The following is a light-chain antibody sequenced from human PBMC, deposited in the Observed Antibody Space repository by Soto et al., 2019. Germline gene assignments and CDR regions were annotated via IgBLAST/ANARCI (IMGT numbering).Light chain of an antibody. CDR2: GAS. Sequence: ETVLTQSPGTLSLSPGERATLSCRASQSVSSSHLTWYQQKPGQAPRLLIYGASSRATGIPDRFSGSGSGPDFTLTISRLEPEDFALYYCQQFASSPWTFGQGTKVEIK. J-gene: IGKJ1*01. CDR3: QQFASSPWT. V-gene: IGKV3-20*01. CDR1: QSVSSSH.